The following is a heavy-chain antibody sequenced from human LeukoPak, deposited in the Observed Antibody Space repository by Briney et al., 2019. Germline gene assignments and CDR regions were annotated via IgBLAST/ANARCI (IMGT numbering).Heavy chain of an antibody. CDR3: ASTVTTTGHWFDP. CDR1: GFTFSSYA. CDR2: MSYDGSHQ. Sequence: GGSLRLSCAASGFTFSSYAMHWVRQAPGKGLEWVAVMSYDGSHQYYADSVKGRFAISRDNSKNTLHLQMNSLRAEDTAVYYCASTVTTTGHWFDPWGQGTLVTVSS. J-gene: IGHJ5*02. D-gene: IGHD4-17*01. V-gene: IGHV3-30*09.